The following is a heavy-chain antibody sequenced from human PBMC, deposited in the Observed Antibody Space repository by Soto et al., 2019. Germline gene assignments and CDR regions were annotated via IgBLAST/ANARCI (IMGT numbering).Heavy chain of an antibody. Sequence: GFPRLSCAVSVFYFNNYGINWFRQPPGKGLEWVSSVSKSDYTYYSDSVRGRFTISRDNAKNSVSLQMNSLRAEDTAVYYCAREDSIIIPAVSDFWGQGTLVTVSS. D-gene: IGHD2-2*01. V-gene: IGHV3-21*01. J-gene: IGHJ4*02. CDR3: AREDSIIIPAVSDF. CDR2: VSKSDYT. CDR1: VFYFNNYG.